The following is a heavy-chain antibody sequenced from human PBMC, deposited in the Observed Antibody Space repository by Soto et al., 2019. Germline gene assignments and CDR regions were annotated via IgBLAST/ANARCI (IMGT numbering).Heavy chain of an antibody. V-gene: IGHV3-23*01. J-gene: IGHJ4*02. Sequence: GGSLRLSCAASGVNMNNYAMSWVRQAPGEGLQWVSSIRGTAAYTHYADSVEGRFTISRDNLKNTLYLQMNSLRVEDTALYYCAKSTYCAVDCYSKDLDSWGQGTLVTVS. D-gene: IGHD2-21*02. CDR1: GVNMNNYA. CDR2: IRGTAAYT. CDR3: AKSTYCAVDCYSKDLDS.